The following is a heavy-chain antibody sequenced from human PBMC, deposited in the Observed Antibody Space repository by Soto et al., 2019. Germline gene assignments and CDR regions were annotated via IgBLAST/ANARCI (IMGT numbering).Heavy chain of an antibody. CDR1: GGTFSSYA. D-gene: IGHD3-22*01. V-gene: IGHV1-69*01. CDR3: ASGDYDSSGYSVYWYFDL. Sequence: QVQLVQSGAEVKKPGSSVKVSCKASGGTFSSYAIRWVRQAHGQGLEWMGGIIPIFGTANYAQKFQCRVTITADESTSTAYMELSSLRSEDTAVYYCASGDYDSSGYSVYWYFDLWGRGTLVTVSS. CDR2: IIPIFGTA. J-gene: IGHJ2*01.